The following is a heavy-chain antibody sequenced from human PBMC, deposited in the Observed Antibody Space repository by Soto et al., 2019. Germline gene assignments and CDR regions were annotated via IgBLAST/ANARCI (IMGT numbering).Heavy chain of an antibody. D-gene: IGHD6-19*01. CDR1: GYTLTELS. V-gene: IGHV1-24*01. J-gene: IGHJ3*02. Sequence: ASVKVSCKVSGYTLTELSMHWVRQAPGKGLEWMGGFDPEDGETIYAQKFQGRVTMTEDTSTDTAYMELSSLRSEDTAVYYCATAGTSLGSIAVAGDAFDIWGQGTMVTVSS. CDR2: FDPEDGET. CDR3: ATAGTSLGSIAVAGDAFDI.